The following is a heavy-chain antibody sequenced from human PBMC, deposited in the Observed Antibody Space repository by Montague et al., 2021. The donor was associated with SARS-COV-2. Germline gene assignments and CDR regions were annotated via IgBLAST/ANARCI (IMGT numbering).Heavy chain of an antibody. CDR2: IYDSGGA. CDR1: GGSMRRYY. J-gene: IGHJ4*02. V-gene: IGHV4-59*01. Sequence: SETLSLTCTISGGSMRRYYWTWIRQLPGKELEWIGSIYDSGGARYNPSLKSRVSISVDASKNQFSLRVTSLTAADTAVYFCARRGTGNYEILDYWGQGILVTVSS. D-gene: IGHD3-3*01. CDR3: ARRGTGNYEILDY.